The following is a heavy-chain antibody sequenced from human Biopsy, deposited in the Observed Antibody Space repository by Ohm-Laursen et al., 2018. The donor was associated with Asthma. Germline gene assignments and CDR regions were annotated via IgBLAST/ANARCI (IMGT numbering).Heavy chain of an antibody. CDR2: IIPILGPT. D-gene: IGHD2-2*01. J-gene: IGHJ4*02. Sequence: SSVKVSCKASGGTFSSNSISWVRQAPGQGLEWMGRIIPILGPTNYAQKFQGRVTISADDSTSTAYMELSSLSSEDTALYYCARGPEYVRSSGALDYWGQGTLVTVSS. CDR3: ARGPEYVRSSGALDY. CDR1: GGTFSSNS. V-gene: IGHV1-69*11.